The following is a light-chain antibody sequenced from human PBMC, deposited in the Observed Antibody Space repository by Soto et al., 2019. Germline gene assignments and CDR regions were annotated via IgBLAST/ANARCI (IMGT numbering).Light chain of an antibody. Sequence: EIVLTQSPGPLSLSPGERATLSCRASQSMSSTYLAWYQQKPGQAPRLLIYGASSRASGIPDRFSGSGAGTDGTLTISRLEPEDFAVYYCQQYGSSPFTIGPGTKVDIK. CDR2: GAS. CDR1: QSMSSTY. CDR3: QQYGSSPFT. J-gene: IGKJ3*01. V-gene: IGKV3-20*01.